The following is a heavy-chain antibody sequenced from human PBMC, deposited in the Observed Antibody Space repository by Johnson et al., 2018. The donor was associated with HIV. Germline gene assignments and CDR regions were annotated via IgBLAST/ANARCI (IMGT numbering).Heavy chain of an antibody. CDR3: ARDVGAFDI. CDR1: GFTFSSYA. Sequence: QVQLVESGGGVVQPGRSLRLSCAASGFTFSSYAMHWVRQAPGKGLEWVAVISYDGSNKYYADSVKGRFTISRDNSKNTLYLQMTSLRAEDTAVYYCARDVGAFDIWGQGTMVTVSS. D-gene: IGHD1-26*01. J-gene: IGHJ3*02. V-gene: IGHV3-30*04. CDR2: ISYDGSNK.